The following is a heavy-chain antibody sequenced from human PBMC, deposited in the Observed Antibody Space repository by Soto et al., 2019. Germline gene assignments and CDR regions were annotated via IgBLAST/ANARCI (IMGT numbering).Heavy chain of an antibody. V-gene: IGHV3-23*01. D-gene: IGHD1-26*01. CDR1: GFPFSSYS. CDR3: ARDPVGGNWFDP. Sequence: GGSLSLSCAASGFPFSSYSMSWVRQAPGKGLEWVSAISGSGGSTYYADSVKGRFTISRDNSKNTLYLQMNSLRAEDTAVYYCARDPVGGNWFDPWGQGTLVTVSS. CDR2: ISGSGGST. J-gene: IGHJ5*02.